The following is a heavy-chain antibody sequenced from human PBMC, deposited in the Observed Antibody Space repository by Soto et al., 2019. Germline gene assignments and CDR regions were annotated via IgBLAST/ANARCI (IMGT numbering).Heavy chain of an antibody. J-gene: IGHJ4*02. D-gene: IGHD6-19*01. CDR1: GGTFSSYA. V-gene: IGHV1-69*13. CDR3: AKGRIAVAGIDY. CDR2: IIPIFGTA. Sequence: ASVKVSCKASGGTFSSYAISWVRQAPGQGLEWMGGIIPIFGTANYAQKFQGRVTITADESTSTAYMELSSLRSEDTAVYYCAKGRIAVAGIDYWGQGTLVTVSS.